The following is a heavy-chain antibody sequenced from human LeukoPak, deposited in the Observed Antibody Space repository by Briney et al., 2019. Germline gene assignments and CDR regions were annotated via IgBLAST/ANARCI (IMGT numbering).Heavy chain of an antibody. V-gene: IGHV4-59*01. J-gene: IGHJ4*02. CDR2: VHYSGST. Sequence: SETLSLTCTVSGGSISGYYYYWIRQPPGKGLEWIGYVHYSGSTNYNPSLKSRVTISVDTSKNQFSLKLSSVTAADTAVYYCARGKYYYDSSGYYRPLFDYWGQGTLVTVSS. CDR1: GGSISGYY. CDR3: ARGKYYYDSSGYYRPLFDY. D-gene: IGHD3-22*01.